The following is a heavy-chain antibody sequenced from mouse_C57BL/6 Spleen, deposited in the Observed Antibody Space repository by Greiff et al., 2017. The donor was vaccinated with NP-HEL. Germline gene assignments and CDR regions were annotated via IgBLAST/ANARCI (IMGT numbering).Heavy chain of an antibody. J-gene: IGHJ2*01. Sequence: QVQLQQSGAELARPGASVKMSCKASGYTFTSYTMHWVKQRPGQGLEWIGYINPSSGYTKYNQKFKDKATLTADKSSSTAYMQLSSLTSEDSAVYYCAREDYYGSRGYYFDYWGQGTTLTVSS. CDR1: GYTFTSYT. CDR3: AREDYYGSRGYYFDY. D-gene: IGHD1-1*01. V-gene: IGHV1-4*01. CDR2: INPSSGYT.